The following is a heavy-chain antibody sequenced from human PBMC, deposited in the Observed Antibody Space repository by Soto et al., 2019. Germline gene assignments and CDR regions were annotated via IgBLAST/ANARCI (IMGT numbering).Heavy chain of an antibody. D-gene: IGHD2-15*01. CDR1: GFTFSSYA. Sequence: GGSLRLSCAASGFTFSSYAMSWVRQAPGKGLEWVSAISGSGGSTYYADSVKGRFTISRDNSKNTLYLQMNSLRAEDTAVYYCARLALCSGGSCYGTYGYYFDYRAQRTPVTVSS. CDR3: ARLALCSGGSCYGTYGYYFDY. J-gene: IGHJ4*02. V-gene: IGHV3-23*01. CDR2: ISGSGGST.